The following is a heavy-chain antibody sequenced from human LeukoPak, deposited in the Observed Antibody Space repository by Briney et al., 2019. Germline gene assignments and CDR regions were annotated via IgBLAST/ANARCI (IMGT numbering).Heavy chain of an antibody. CDR2: ISGSGGST. CDR1: GFTFSSYA. V-gene: IGHV3-23*01. Sequence: PGGSLRLSCAASGFTFSSYAMSWVCQAPGKGLEWVSAISGSGGSTYYADSVKGRFTISRDNSKNTLYLQMNSLRADDTAVYYCARTMVRGVGGMDVWGQGTTVTVSS. CDR3: ARTMVRGVGGMDV. J-gene: IGHJ6*02. D-gene: IGHD3-10*01.